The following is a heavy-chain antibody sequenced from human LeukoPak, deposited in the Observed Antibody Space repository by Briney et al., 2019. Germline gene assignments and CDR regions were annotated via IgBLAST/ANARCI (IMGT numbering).Heavy chain of an antibody. CDR2: VSASGDST. Sequence: GGSLRLSCAASAFTFNNYAMTWVRQAPGKGLEWVSTVSASGDSTYYADSVKGRFTISRGNSRNTLDLQMSSLRADDTAVFYCAKARGPCTSTSCYYFGMDVWGQGTMVTVSS. J-gene: IGHJ6*02. D-gene: IGHD2-2*01. CDR1: AFTFNNYA. CDR3: AKARGPCTSTSCYYFGMDV. V-gene: IGHV3-23*01.